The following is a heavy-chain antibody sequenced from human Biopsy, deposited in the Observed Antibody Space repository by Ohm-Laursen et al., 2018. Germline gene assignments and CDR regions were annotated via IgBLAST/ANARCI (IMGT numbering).Heavy chain of an antibody. J-gene: IGHJ5*01. Sequence: SLRLSCPASGFSFSDKYMDWVRQAPGKGLEWVGRIRDNANSYTTVYAASVKGRFTISRDDSKNSLYLQMNSLKTEDTALYYCARAGRYCSGGGCYSWFDSCGQGTLVTVSS. CDR3: ARAGRYCSGGGCYSWFDS. V-gene: IGHV3-72*01. CDR1: GFSFSDKY. D-gene: IGHD2-15*01. CDR2: IRDNANSYTT.